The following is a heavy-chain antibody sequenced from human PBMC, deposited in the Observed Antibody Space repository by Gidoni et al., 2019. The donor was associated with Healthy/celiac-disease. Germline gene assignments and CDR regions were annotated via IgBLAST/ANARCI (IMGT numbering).Heavy chain of an antibody. J-gene: IGHJ4*02. Sequence: EVQLLESGGGLVQPGGSLRLSCAASGFPFSSYAMSWVRQAPGQGLEWVSAISGSGGSTYYADSVKGRFTISRDNSKNTLYLQMNSLRAEDTAVYYCAKDRSITMIVVVITPFDYWGQGTLVTVSS. CDR3: AKDRSITMIVVVITPFDY. CDR2: ISGSGGST. V-gene: IGHV3-23*01. CDR1: GFPFSSYA. D-gene: IGHD3-22*01.